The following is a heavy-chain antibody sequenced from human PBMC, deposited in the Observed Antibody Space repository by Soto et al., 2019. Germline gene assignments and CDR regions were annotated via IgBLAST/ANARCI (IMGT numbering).Heavy chain of an antibody. CDR1: GGSISSSNW. CDR2: IYHSGST. V-gene: IGHV4-4*02. J-gene: IGHJ5*02. Sequence: SETLSLTCAVSGGSISSSNWWSWVRQPPGKGLEWIGEIYHSGSTNYNPSLKSRVTISVDKSKNQFSLKLSSVTAADTAVYYCARVPRSSGYYNWFDPWGQGTLVT. CDR3: ARVPRSSGYYNWFDP. D-gene: IGHD3-22*01.